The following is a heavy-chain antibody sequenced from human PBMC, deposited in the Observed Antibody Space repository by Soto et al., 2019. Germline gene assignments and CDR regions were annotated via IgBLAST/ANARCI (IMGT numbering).Heavy chain of an antibody. V-gene: IGHV4-59*01. CDR1: GGSISSYY. J-gene: IGHJ4*02. Sequence: SETLSLTCTVSGGSISSYYWSWIRQPPGKGLEWIGYIYYSGSTNYNPSLKSRVTISVDTSKNQFSLKLSSVTAADTAVYYCASLGPYGAPFDYWGQGTLVTVSS. CDR3: ASLGPYGAPFDY. CDR2: IYYSGST. D-gene: IGHD4-17*01.